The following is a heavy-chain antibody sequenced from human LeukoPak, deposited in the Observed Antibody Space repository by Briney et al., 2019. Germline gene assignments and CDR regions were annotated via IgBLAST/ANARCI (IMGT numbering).Heavy chain of an antibody. CDR1: GFTVSSNY. CDR3: ARDKQWPVGTDAFDI. V-gene: IGHV3-66*01. J-gene: IGHJ3*02. D-gene: IGHD6-19*01. CDR2: IYSGGST. Sequence: PGGSLRLSCAASGFTVSSNYMSWVRQAPGKGLEWVSVIYSGGSTYYADSVKGRFTISRDNSKNTLYLQMNSLRAEDTAVYYCARDKQWPVGTDAFDIWGQGTMVTVSS.